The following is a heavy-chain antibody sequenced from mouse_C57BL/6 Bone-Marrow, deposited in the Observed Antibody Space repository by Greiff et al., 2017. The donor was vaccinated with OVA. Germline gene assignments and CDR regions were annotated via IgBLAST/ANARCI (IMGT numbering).Heavy chain of an antibody. CDR1: GYTFTSYG. CDR3: DYYGSSYYSAMDF. V-gene: IGHV1-81*01. J-gene: IGHJ4*01. D-gene: IGHD1-1*01. CDR2: IYPRSGNT. Sequence: QVQLQQSGAELARPGASVKLSCKASGYTFTSYGISWVKQRTGQGLEWIGEIYPRSGNTYYNEKFKGKATLTADKSSSTAYIELRSLTSEVSSVYFCDYYGSSYYSAMDFWGQGTSVTVSS.